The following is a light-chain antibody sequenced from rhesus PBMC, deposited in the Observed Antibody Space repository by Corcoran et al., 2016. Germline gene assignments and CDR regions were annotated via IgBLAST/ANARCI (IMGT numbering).Light chain of an antibody. CDR2: GAS. Sequence: DIVMTQSPATLSLSPGERATLSCRASQSVSSYVAWYQPKPEQAPRLLIYGASRRATGIPDRFSGSGSGTDFTLIISSLEPEDVGVYYCQQYNNWNSFGQGTKVEIK. CDR3: QQYNNWNS. V-gene: IGKV3S9*01. CDR1: QSVSSY. J-gene: IGKJ2*01.